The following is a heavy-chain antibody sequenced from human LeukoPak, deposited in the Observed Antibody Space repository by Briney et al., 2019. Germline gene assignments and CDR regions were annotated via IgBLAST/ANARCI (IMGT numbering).Heavy chain of an antibody. CDR1: GGSISSGGYY. CDR2: MYYSGST. D-gene: IGHD4/OR15-4a*01. Sequence: PSETLSLTCTVSGGSISSGGYYWSWIRQHPGKGLEWIGYMYYSGSTNYNPSLKSRVTISVDTSKNQFSLKLSSVTAADTAVYYCARGRGGGWNGARPNFDYWGQGTLVTVSS. J-gene: IGHJ4*02. CDR3: ARGRGGGWNGARPNFDY. V-gene: IGHV4-61*08.